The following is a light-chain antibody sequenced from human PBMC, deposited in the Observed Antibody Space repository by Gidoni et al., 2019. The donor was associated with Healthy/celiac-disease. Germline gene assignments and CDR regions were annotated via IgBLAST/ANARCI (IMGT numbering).Light chain of an antibody. J-gene: IGKJ1*01. CDR3: QQYNNWPVT. CDR1: QSVSSN. Sequence: EIVMMQSPATLSVSPGERATLSCRASQSVSSNLAWYQQKPGQAPRLLIYGASTRATGIPSRFSGSGSGTEFTLTISSLQSEDFAVYYCQQYNNWPVTFXXXTKVEIK. V-gene: IGKV3-15*01. CDR2: GAS.